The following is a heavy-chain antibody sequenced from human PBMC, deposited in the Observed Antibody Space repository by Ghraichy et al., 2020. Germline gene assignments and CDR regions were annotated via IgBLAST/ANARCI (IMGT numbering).Heavy chain of an antibody. CDR3: SRASGWVIDY. J-gene: IGHJ4*02. CDR1: GFTLSDYW. CDR2: IKQDGSEK. Sequence: LSLTCAASGFTLSDYWMNWVRQAPGKGPEWVAIIKQDGSEKHYVDSVKGRFTISRDNAKNSLHLQMNSLRVDDTAVYYCSRASGWVIDYWGQGNLVTVSS. V-gene: IGHV3-7*04. D-gene: IGHD2-21*01.